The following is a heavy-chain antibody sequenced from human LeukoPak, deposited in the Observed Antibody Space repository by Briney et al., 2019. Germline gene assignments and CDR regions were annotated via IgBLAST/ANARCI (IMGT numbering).Heavy chain of an antibody. J-gene: IGHJ5*02. D-gene: IGHD3/OR15-3a*01. CDR3: ARDLMETSPWTTEGFEP. CDR2: ISSSSSTI. CDR1: GFTFSSYS. Sequence: PGGSLRLSCAASGFTFSSYSMNWVRQAPGKGLEWVSYISSSSSTIYYADSVKGRFTISRDNAKNSLYLQMNSLRAEATAVYYCARDLMETSPWTTEGFEPWGKGTLVTVSS. V-gene: IGHV3-48*01.